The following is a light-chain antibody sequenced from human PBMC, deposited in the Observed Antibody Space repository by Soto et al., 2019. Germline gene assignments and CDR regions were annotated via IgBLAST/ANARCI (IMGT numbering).Light chain of an antibody. CDR3: QQRSNWPIT. J-gene: IGKJ5*01. V-gene: IGKV3-11*01. Sequence: EIVLTQSPATPSVSPGERAPLSCRASHRVSSYLAWYQQKPGQAPRLLIYDASNRATGIPARFSGSGSGTDFTLTISSLEPEDFAVYYCQQRSNWPITFGQGTRLEI. CDR1: HRVSSY. CDR2: DAS.